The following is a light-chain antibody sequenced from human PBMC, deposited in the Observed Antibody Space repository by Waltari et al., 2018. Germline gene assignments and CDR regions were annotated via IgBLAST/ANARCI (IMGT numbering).Light chain of an antibody. CDR1: QSVLYSSNNRNY. V-gene: IGKV4-1*01. CDR3: QQYASILHT. J-gene: IGKJ2*01. CDR2: WAS. Sequence: DTVMIQSPDSLAVSLGERATINCKSSQSVLYSSNNRNYLAWYQQKPGQPPRLLIYWASTRESGVPDRFSGSGSGTDFTLVISSLQAEDVGVYYCQQYASILHTFGRGTKLEIK.